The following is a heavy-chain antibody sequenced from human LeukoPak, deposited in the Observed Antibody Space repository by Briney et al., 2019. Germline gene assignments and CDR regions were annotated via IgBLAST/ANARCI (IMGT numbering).Heavy chain of an antibody. CDR1: GGSISSGGYS. CDR2: IYHSGST. V-gene: IGHV4-30-2*01. D-gene: IGHD3-10*01. Sequence: PSQTLSLTCAVSGGSISSGGYSWSWIRQPPGKGLEWIGYIYHSGSTYYNPSLKSRVTISVDRSKNQFSLKLSSVTAADTAVYYCARAFHYYGSGGYYLGAFDIWGQGTMVTVSS. CDR3: ARAFHYYGSGGYYLGAFDI. J-gene: IGHJ3*02.